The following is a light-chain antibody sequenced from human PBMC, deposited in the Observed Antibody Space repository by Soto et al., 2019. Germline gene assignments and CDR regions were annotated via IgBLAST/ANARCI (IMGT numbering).Light chain of an antibody. J-gene: IGKJ1*01. CDR1: QRLSSW. V-gene: IGKV1-5*01. Sequence: QSPSTLSTSVGDRVTITCRASQRLSSWLAWYQKQPGKAPQLLIYDASSLKRGVPSRFSGSESGTEFTLTISSLQPDDFATYYCHQYKSYPWTFGQGTKVDIK. CDR2: DAS. CDR3: HQYKSYPWT.